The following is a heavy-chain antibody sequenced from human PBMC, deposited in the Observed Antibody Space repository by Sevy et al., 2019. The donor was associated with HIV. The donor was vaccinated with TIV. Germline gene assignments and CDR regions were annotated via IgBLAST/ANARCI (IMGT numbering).Heavy chain of an antibody. CDR1: GFTFSNAW. J-gene: IGHJ6*02. Sequence: GGSLRLSCAASGFTFSNAWMSWVRQAPGKGLEWVGRTKSKTDGGTTDYAAPVKGRFTISRDDSKNTLYLQMNSLKTEDTAVYYCTTASYSGYELYYYYYGMDVWGQGTTVTVSS. CDR3: TTASYSGYELYYYYYGMDV. CDR2: TKSKTDGGTT. V-gene: IGHV3-15*01. D-gene: IGHD5-12*01.